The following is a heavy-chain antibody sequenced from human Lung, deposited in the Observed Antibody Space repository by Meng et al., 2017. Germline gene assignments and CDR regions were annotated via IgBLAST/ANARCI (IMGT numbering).Heavy chain of an antibody. D-gene: IGHD3-10*01. CDR3: AKGPTLRGVWYFQH. Sequence: AESLTLSCAASGPRLGRDARSWVRQAPGHGLAWVASLSNSGSSTYYRDSVKGRLTISRDNSKDTVYLQMSSLRVEDTAIYFCAKGPTLRGVWYFQHWGQGTLVTVSS. V-gene: IGHV3-23*01. CDR2: LSNSGSST. CDR1: GPRLGRDA. J-gene: IGHJ1*01.